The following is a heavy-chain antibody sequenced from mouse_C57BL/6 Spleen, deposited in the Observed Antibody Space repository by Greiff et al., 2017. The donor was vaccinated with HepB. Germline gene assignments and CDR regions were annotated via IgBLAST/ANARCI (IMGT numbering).Heavy chain of an antibody. Sequence: VQLKESGPELVKPGASVKMSCKASGYTFTDYNMHWVKQSHGKSLEWIGYINPNNGGTSYNQKFKGKATLTVNKSSSTAYMELRSLTSEDSAVYYCARDYYGSSYQWYFDVWGTGTTVTVSS. J-gene: IGHJ1*03. CDR1: GYTFTDYN. D-gene: IGHD1-1*01. CDR2: INPNNGGT. CDR3: ARDYYGSSYQWYFDV. V-gene: IGHV1-22*01.